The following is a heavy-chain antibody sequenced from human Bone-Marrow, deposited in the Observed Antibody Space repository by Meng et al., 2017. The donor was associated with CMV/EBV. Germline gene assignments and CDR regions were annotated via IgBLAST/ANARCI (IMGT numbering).Heavy chain of an antibody. V-gene: IGHV3-30-3*01. J-gene: IGHJ6*02. D-gene: IGHD3-3*01. CDR1: VFPFSSPA. CDR2: ISYDGSNK. CDR3: ARDLLNYDFWSGSTNIMGYYYYSMDV. Sequence: GGPLRLSCAASVFPFSSPAMHWVRQAPGKGLEWVAVISYDGSNKYYADSVKGRFTISRDNSKNTLYLQMNSLRAEDTAVYYCARDLLNYDFWSGSTNIMGYYYYSMDVWGQGTTVTVSS.